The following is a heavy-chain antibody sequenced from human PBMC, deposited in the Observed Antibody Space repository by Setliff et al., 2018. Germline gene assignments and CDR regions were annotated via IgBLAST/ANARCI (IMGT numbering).Heavy chain of an antibody. J-gene: IGHJ4*02. D-gene: IGHD3-22*01. CDR3: ASITYYYDSSGYYLDY. CDR2: ISSSGSTI. Sequence: GGSLRLSCAASGFTFSDYYMSWIRQAPGKGLEWVSYISSSGSTIYYADSVKGRFTISRDNAKNSLYLQMNSLRAEDTAVYYCASITYYYDSSGYYLDYWAREPWSPFPQ. CDR1: GFTFSDYY. V-gene: IGHV3-11*01.